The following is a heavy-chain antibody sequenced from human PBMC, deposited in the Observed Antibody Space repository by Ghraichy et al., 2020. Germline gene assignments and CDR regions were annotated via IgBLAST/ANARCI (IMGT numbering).Heavy chain of an antibody. CDR1: GFTFSNSS. Sequence: LPLTCAVSGFTFSNSSLSWVRQAPGKGLDWVSAITIRGEHTYYADSVKGRFTISRDSSKNTLYLHMNGLRAEDTAIYYCAKDQYDSSGLLNYWGQGTLVTVSS. CDR3: AKDQYDSSGLLNY. J-gene: IGHJ4*02. CDR2: ITIRGEHT. D-gene: IGHD3-22*01. V-gene: IGHV3-23*01.